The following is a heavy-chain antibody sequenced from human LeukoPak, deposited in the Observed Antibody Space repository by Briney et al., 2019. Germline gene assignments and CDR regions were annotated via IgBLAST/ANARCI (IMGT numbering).Heavy chain of an antibody. Sequence: ASVKVSCKASGYTFTGYYMHWVRQAPGQGLEWMGWINPNSGGTNYAQKFQGRVTMTRDTSISTAYMELSRLRSDDTAVYYCTRSPVVVPAAIPPSHEGYCYYGMDVWGQGTTVTVSS. CDR3: TRSPVVVPAAIPPSHEGYCYYGMDV. CDR1: GYTFTGYY. CDR2: INPNSGGT. D-gene: IGHD2-2*02. J-gene: IGHJ6*02. V-gene: IGHV1-2*02.